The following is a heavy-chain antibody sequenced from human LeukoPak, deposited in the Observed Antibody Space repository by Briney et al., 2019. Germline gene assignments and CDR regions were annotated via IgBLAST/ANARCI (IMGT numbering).Heavy chain of an antibody. CDR2: MNPDGSAT. Sequence: GGSLRLSCGASGFSFSNLLMSWIRQAPGKGLERVANMNPDGSATYYLDSVKGRFTISRDNAKTSVYLQMNSLRPDDTAVYYCARTLVEVPGHSDLFDFWGQGTLVTVSS. D-gene: IGHD2-2*01. V-gene: IGHV3-7*01. CDR1: GFSFSNLL. J-gene: IGHJ4*02. CDR3: ARTLVEVPGHSDLFDF.